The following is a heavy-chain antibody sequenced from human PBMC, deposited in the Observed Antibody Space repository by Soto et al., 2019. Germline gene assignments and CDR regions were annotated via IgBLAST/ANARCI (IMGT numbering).Heavy chain of an antibody. CDR2: ISTSGGGT. V-gene: IGHV3-23*01. D-gene: IGHD6-13*01. CDR1: GFTFSSYA. J-gene: IGHJ4*02. CDR3: AKTIAAAGTDY. Sequence: PGGSLRLSCAASGFTFSSYAMSWVRQAPGKGLEWVSRISTSGGGTYYADSVKGRFTISRDNSRSTLYLQMSSLRDEDTAIYYCAKTIAAAGTDYWGQGTLVTVSS.